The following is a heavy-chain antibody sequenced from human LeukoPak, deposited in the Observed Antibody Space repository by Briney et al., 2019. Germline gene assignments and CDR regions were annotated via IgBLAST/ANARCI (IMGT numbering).Heavy chain of an antibody. CDR1: GGSISSGGYY. J-gene: IGHJ4*02. V-gene: IGHV4-30-2*01. CDR3: AREGSLWQQLVRP. D-gene: IGHD6-13*01. CDR2: IYHSGST. Sequence: PSETLSLTCTVSGGSISSGGYYWSWIRQPPGKGLEWIGYIYHSGSTYYNPSLKSRVTISVDRSKNQFSLKLSSVTAADTAVYYCAREGSLWQQLVRPWGQGTLVTVSS.